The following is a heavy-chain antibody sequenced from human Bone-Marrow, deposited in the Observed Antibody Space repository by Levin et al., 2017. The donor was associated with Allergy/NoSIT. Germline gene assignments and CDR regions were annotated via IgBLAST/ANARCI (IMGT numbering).Heavy chain of an antibody. Sequence: GASVKVSCAASGFAFTNYAMNWVRQAPGKGLEWVSAITGSGGSTYYADSVKGRFTISRDNSKNTLYLQMNSLRAEDTAVYYCAKRQTGRISVTGGDYFDYWGQGTLVTVSS. V-gene: IGHV3-23*01. CDR1: GFAFTNYA. CDR3: AKRQTGRISVTGGDYFDY. J-gene: IGHJ4*02. CDR2: ITGSGGST. D-gene: IGHD2-15*01.